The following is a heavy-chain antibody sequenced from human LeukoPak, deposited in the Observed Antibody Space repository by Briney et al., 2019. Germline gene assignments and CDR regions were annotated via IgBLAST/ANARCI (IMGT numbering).Heavy chain of an antibody. D-gene: IGHD2-2*01. V-gene: IGHV3-11*06. CDR1: GFTFSDYY. CDR2: ISSSSSYT. Sequence: GSLRLSCAASGFTFSDYYMSWIRQAPGKGLEWVSYISSSSSYTNYADSVKGRFTISRDNAKNSLYLQMNSLRAEDTAAYYCARDPLVVPAAMDVYYYYGMDVWGQGTTVTVSS. CDR3: ARDPLVVPAAMDVYYYYGMDV. J-gene: IGHJ6*02.